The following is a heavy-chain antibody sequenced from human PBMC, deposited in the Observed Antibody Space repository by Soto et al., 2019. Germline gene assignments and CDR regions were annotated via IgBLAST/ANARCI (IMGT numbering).Heavy chain of an antibody. CDR2: IVTTSFSV. J-gene: IGHJ4*02. Sequence: EVQLVESGGGLVQPGGSLRLSCAASGFSFSSHSMNWVRQAPGKGLEWVSYIVTTSFSVYYADSVKGRFTISRDNARNSLYLQMNSLRDEDTAVYYCARESDSGSYLDSWGQGTLVTVSS. D-gene: IGHD3-10*01. CDR3: ARESDSGSYLDS. CDR1: GFSFSSHS. V-gene: IGHV3-48*02.